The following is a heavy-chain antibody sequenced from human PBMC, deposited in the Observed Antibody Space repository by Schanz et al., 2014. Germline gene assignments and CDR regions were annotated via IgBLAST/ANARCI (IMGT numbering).Heavy chain of an antibody. CDR3: AREDMLRGIRAFDI. CDR1: GFTFSSYS. D-gene: IGHD3-10*01. CDR2: IPVGNNYI. Sequence: EVQLVESGGGLVKPGGSLRLSCAASGFTFSSYSMHWIRQAPGKGLEWDSYIPVGNNYIYYADSVKGRFTISRDNPKNSLYLQMNSLRVEDTAVYYCAREDMLRGIRAFDIWGQGTMVTVSS. V-gene: IGHV3-21*01. J-gene: IGHJ3*02.